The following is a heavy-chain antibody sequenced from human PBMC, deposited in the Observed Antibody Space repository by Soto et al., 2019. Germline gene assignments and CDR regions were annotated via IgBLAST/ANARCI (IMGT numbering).Heavy chain of an antibody. Sequence: SETLSLTCTVSGGSISSGGYYWSWIRQHPGKGLEWIGYIYYSGSTYYNPSLKSRVTISVDTSKNQFSLKLSSVTAADTAVYYCARARTIFGVVLSDYWGQGTLVTVSS. D-gene: IGHD3-3*01. CDR2: IYYSGST. CDR1: GGSISSGGYY. J-gene: IGHJ4*02. CDR3: ARARTIFGVVLSDY. V-gene: IGHV4-31*03.